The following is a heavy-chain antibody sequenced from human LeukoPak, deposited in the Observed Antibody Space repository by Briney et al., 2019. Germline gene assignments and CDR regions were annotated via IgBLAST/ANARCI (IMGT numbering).Heavy chain of an antibody. Sequence: SQTLSLTCTVSGGSISSGDYYWSWIRQPPGKGLEWIGYIYYSGSTYYNPSLKSRVTISVDTYKNQFSLKLSSVTAADTAVYYCARAGSSGWYVNYWGQGTLVTVSS. CDR1: GGSISSGDYY. CDR2: IYYSGST. J-gene: IGHJ4*02. D-gene: IGHD6-19*01. CDR3: ARAGSSGWYVNY. V-gene: IGHV4-30-4*08.